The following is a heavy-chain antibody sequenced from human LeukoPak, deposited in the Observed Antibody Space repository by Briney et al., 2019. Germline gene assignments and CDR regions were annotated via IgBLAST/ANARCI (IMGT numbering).Heavy chain of an antibody. CDR3: ANLHYVSSGSNFDY. CDR1: ADSISSRY. V-gene: IGHV4-59*11. J-gene: IGHJ4*02. Sequence: SETLSLTCTVSADSISSRYCSWIRQPPGKGLEWIGYIPYSGNTNYNPSLSSRVTISVDTSKKQFSLKLKSVTAADTAVYYCANLHYVSSGSNFDYWGQGTLVTVSS. CDR2: IPYSGNT. D-gene: IGHD3-22*01.